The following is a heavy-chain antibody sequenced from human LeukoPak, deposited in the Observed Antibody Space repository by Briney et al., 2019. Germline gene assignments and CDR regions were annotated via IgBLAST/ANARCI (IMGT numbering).Heavy chain of an antibody. Sequence: PGGSLRLSCAASGFRFSDHGMHWVRQAPGKGLEWVAVIWFDGSYKYYADSVGGRFTVSRDNSKYTVSLQMNSLSVEDTAVYYCARDLGITADGNYFDYWGQGTLVTVSS. V-gene: IGHV3-33*01. CDR1: GFRFSDHG. D-gene: IGHD6-13*01. J-gene: IGHJ4*02. CDR3: ARDLGITADGNYFDY. CDR2: IWFDGSYK.